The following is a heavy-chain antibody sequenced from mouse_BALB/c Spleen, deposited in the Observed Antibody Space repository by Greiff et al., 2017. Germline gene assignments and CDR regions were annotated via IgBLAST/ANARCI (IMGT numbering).Heavy chain of an antibody. V-gene: IGHV1-69*02. Sequence: QVQLQQSGAELVRPGASVKLSCKASGYTFTSYWINWVKQRPGQGLEWIGNIYPSDSYTNYNQKFKDKATLTVDKSSSTAYMQLSSPTSEDSAVYYCTRRFYGYYAMDYWGQGTSVTVSS. CDR2: IYPSDSYT. CDR1: GYTFTSYW. CDR3: TRRFYGYYAMDY. D-gene: IGHD1-1*02. J-gene: IGHJ4*01.